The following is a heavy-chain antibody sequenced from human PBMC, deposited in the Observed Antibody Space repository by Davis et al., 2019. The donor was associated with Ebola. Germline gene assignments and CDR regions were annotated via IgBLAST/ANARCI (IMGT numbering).Heavy chain of an antibody. CDR2: ISSSSSTI. CDR3: ASLIQYYYDSSGYYYVFGMDV. D-gene: IGHD3-22*01. Sequence: GESLKISCADSVITFSSYAMTWVRQAPGKGLEWVSYISSSSSTIYYADSVKGRFTISRDNAKNSLYLQMNSLRDEDTAVYYCASLIQYYYDSSGYYYVFGMDVWGKGTTVTVSS. J-gene: IGHJ6*04. V-gene: IGHV3-48*02. CDR1: VITFSSYA.